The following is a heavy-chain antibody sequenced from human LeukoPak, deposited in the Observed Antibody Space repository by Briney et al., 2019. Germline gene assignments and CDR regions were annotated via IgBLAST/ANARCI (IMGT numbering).Heavy chain of an antibody. D-gene: IGHD4-17*01. CDR1: GFTFSSYA. J-gene: IGHJ4*02. Sequence: GGSLRLSCAASGFTFSSYAMHWVRQAPGKGLEWVAVISYDGSNKYYADSVKGRFTISRDNSKNTLYLQLNSLRGEDTAVYYCASQTTVKYYFNYGGQGTLVTVSS. V-gene: IGHV3-30*14. CDR2: ISYDGSNK. CDR3: ASQTTVKYYFNY.